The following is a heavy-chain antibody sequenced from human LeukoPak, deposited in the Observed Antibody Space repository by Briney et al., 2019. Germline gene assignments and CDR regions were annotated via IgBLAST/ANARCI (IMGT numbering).Heavy chain of an antibody. CDR1: GFTFSSYW. D-gene: IGHD4-23*01. V-gene: IGHV3-74*01. Sequence: GGSLRLSCAASGFTFSSYWMHWVRQTPGKGLVWVSRIKSDGSTIYADSVTGRFTISRDNSKNTLYLQMNSLRAEDTAVYYCAKDWYSFTVVTPFSHWGQGTLVTVSS. CDR2: IKSDGST. CDR3: AKDWYSFTVVTPFSH. J-gene: IGHJ4*02.